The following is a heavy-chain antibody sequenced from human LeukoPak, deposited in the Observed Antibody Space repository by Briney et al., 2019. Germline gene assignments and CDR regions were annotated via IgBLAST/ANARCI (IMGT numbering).Heavy chain of an antibody. Sequence: GASVKVSCKASGYTFTSYYMHWVRQAPGQGLEWMGWMNPNSGNTGYAQKFQGRVTITRNTSISTAYMELSSLRSEDTAVYYCARERSSWYDGDAFDIWGQGTMVTVSS. CDR2: MNPNSGNT. CDR3: ARERSSWYDGDAFDI. V-gene: IGHV1-8*03. J-gene: IGHJ3*02. CDR1: GYTFTSYY. D-gene: IGHD6-13*01.